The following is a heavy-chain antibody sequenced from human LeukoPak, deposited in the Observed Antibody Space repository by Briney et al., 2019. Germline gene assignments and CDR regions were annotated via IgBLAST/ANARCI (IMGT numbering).Heavy chain of an antibody. CDR3: VRDGTSGWHFDY. J-gene: IGHJ4*02. D-gene: IGHD6-19*01. CDR2: ISRSSSI. Sequence: GGSLRLSCVASGFTFSGYNMNWVRQAPGQGLEWISYISRSSSIFHADSVKGRFTISRDNAKNSLYLQMNSLRDGDTAVYYCVRDGTSGWHFDYWGQGALVTVSS. V-gene: IGHV3-48*02. CDR1: GFTFSGYN.